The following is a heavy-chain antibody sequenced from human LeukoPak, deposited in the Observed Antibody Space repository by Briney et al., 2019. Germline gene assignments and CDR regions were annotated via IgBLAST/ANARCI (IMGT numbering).Heavy chain of an antibody. D-gene: IGHD1-26*01. CDR1: GGSISTYY. Sequence: SETLSLTCTVSGGSISTYYWSWIRQPPGKGLEWIGYIYYTVSTSYNPSLKSRVTMSLDASKNQFSLELNSVTPADTAVYYCARGGNYWPQWWFDPWGQGTPVTVSS. CDR3: ARGGNYWPQWWFDP. J-gene: IGHJ5*02. CDR2: IYYTVST. V-gene: IGHV4-59*01.